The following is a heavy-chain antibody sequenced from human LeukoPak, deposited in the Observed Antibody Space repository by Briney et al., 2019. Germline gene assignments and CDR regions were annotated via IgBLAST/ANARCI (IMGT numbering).Heavy chain of an antibody. CDR3: ATTQRWLAFDY. CDR1: GASINTFH. Sequence: SETLSLTCTFSGASINTFHWSWIRQPPGKGLEWIGSLYHSGTTNYNPPLQPRVTTSVDASKNEFSLRLNSVTAADTAIYYCATTQRWLAFDYWGQGILVTVSS. J-gene: IGHJ4*02. CDR2: LYHSGTT. V-gene: IGHV4-59*01. D-gene: IGHD6-19*01.